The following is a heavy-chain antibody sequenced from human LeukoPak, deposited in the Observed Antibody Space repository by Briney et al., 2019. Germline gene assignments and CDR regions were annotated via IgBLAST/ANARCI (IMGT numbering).Heavy chain of an antibody. CDR2: IIPIFNTI. D-gene: IGHD4-23*01. V-gene: IGHV1-69*13. CDR3: ARGLSRWSTPTSSYYYRMDV. J-gene: IGHJ6*04. CDR1: VGTLSTYS. Sequence: SVNVSCKASVGTLSTYSISWVRQAPRQGLEWMGGIIPIFNTINYAQRFQGRVTLTADESTNTAYMELSSLRSEDTAVYYCARGLSRWSTPTSSYYYRMDVWGEGTTVAVSS.